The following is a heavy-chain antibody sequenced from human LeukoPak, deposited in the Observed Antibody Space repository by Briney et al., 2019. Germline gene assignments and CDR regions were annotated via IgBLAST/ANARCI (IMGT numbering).Heavy chain of an antibody. V-gene: IGHV3-53*01. CDR2: LYSDGNT. D-gene: IGHD1-14*01. J-gene: IGHJ4*02. Sequence: GGSLGLSCAASGFTVITNDMTWVRQAPGKGLEWVSVLYSDGNTKYADSVQGRFTISRDNSKNTLYLEMNSLSPDDTAVYYCARGVEPLAANTLAYWGQGTLVTVS. CDR3: ARGVEPLAANTLAY. CDR1: GFTVITND.